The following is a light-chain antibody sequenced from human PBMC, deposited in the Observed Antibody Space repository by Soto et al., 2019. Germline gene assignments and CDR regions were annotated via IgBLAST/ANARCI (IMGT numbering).Light chain of an antibody. Sequence: EIEMTQCPATRYVSPGESASVSCRASQSVSSNLVWYQQRPGQAPRLLIYDASHRAAGIPARFSGSGFGTDFTLTISSLEPEDAAVYYCQQRSNWPPITFGQGTRLEIK. CDR2: DAS. CDR1: QSVSSN. V-gene: IGKV3-11*01. CDR3: QQRSNWPPIT. J-gene: IGKJ5*01.